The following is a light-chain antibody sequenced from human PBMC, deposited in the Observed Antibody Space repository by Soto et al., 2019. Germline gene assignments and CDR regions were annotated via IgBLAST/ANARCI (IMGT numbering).Light chain of an antibody. V-gene: IGKV1-39*01. Sequence: GDRVTITCRASQIISSDLNWYQQKPGKAPNLVIYAASTLQSGVPSRFSGSGSGTDFTLTISSLQPEDFATYYCQQSYSTSWTFVQGTKVESK. CDR1: QIISSD. J-gene: IGKJ1*01. CDR3: QQSYSTSWT. CDR2: AAS.